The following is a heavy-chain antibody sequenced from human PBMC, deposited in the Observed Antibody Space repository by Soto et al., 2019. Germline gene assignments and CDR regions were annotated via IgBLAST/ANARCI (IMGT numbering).Heavy chain of an antibody. Sequence: GFSVKRYCKGAGYTFTSYDINWVRQATGQGLEWMGWMNPNSGNTGYAQKFQGRVTMTRNTSISIAYMELSSLRSEDTAVYYCARDYGGANYYYYGMDVWGQGTTVTVSS. CDR1: GYTFTSYD. V-gene: IGHV1-8*01. D-gene: IGHD3-10*01. CDR3: ARDYGGANYYYYGMDV. CDR2: MNPNSGNT. J-gene: IGHJ6*02.